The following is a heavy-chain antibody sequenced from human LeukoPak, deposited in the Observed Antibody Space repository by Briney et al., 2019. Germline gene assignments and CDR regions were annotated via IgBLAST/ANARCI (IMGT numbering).Heavy chain of an antibody. D-gene: IGHD1-26*01. J-gene: IGHJ5*02. Sequence: PGESLKISFKGSGYSFTSYWIGWVRPMPGKGLEWMGIIYSGDSDTRYSPSFQGQVTISADKSISTAYLQWSSLKASDTAMYYCARLNSRSPTVGWFDPWGQGTLVTVSS. CDR3: ARLNSRSPTVGWFDP. CDR2: IYSGDSDT. CDR1: GYSFTSYW. V-gene: IGHV5-51*01.